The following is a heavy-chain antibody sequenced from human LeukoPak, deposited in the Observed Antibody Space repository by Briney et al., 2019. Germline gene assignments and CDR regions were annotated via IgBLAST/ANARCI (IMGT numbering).Heavy chain of an antibody. CDR1: GGSISSYY. V-gene: IGHV4-59*08. D-gene: IGHD1-26*01. CDR2: IYYSGST. Sequence: SETLSLTCTVSGGSISSYYWSWIRQPPGKGLEWIGYIYYSGSTNYNPALKSRVTISVDTSKNQFSLKLSSATAADTAVYYCARQRGRWDSFDYWGQGTLVTVSS. J-gene: IGHJ4*02. CDR3: ARQRGRWDSFDY.